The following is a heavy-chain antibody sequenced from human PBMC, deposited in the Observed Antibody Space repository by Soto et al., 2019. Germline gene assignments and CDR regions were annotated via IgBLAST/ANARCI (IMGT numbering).Heavy chain of an antibody. CDR1: GFTFKGYT. D-gene: IGHD1-1*01. V-gene: IGHV3-21*04. CDR3: ARGASAPRTETQHNRGGMDV. CDR2: ISSRSDYI. Sequence: WGSLLLSCIASGFTFKGYTMNWVRQAPGKGLELVSSISSRSDYIHYADSVNGRFTISRDNAENSLFLELTSLRVDDTALYYCARGASAPRTETQHNRGGMDVWGQGTPVTVSS. J-gene: IGHJ6*02.